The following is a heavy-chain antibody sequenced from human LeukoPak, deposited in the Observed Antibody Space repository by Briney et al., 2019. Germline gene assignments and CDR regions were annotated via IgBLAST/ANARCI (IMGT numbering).Heavy chain of an antibody. D-gene: IGHD5-12*01. Sequence: GGSLRLSCAASGFTFSDYWIHWVRQAPGKGLVWVSRINTDGSITNYADSVKGRFTISRDNAKNTLYLQMNSLRAEDTAVYYCTRDWRNLGYDYWGQGTLVTVSS. J-gene: IGHJ4*02. CDR1: GFTFSDYW. CDR3: TRDWRNLGYDY. V-gene: IGHV3-74*01. CDR2: INTDGSIT.